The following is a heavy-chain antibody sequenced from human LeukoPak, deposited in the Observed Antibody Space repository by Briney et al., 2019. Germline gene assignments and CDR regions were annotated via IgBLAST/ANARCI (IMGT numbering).Heavy chain of an antibody. CDR1: GYSISSGYY. CDR2: IYHSGST. J-gene: IGHJ4*02. CDR3: ARGSGTTGILFDY. V-gene: IGHV4-38-2*01. Sequence: SETLSLTCAVSGYSISSGYYWGWIRQPPGKGLEWIGSIYHSGSTYYNPSLKSRVTISVDTSKNQFSLKLSSVTAADTAVYYCARGSGTTGILFDYWGQGTLVTVSS. D-gene: IGHD1-1*01.